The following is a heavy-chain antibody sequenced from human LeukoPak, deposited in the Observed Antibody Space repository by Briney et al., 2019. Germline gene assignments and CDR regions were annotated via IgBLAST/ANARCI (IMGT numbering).Heavy chain of an antibody. Sequence: PSETLSLTCAVYGGSSSGYYWSWIRQPPGKGLEWIGEINHSGSTNYNPSLKSRVTISVDTSKNQFSLKLSSVTAADTAVYYCAIWDIVATNWFDPWGQGTLVTVSS. V-gene: IGHV4-34*01. D-gene: IGHD5-12*01. CDR1: GGSSSGYY. CDR2: INHSGST. CDR3: AIWDIVATNWFDP. J-gene: IGHJ5*02.